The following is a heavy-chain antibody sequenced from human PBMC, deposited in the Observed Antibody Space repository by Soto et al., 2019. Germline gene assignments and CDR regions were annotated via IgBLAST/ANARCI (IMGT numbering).Heavy chain of an antibody. D-gene: IGHD2-15*01. V-gene: IGHV1-3*01. CDR3: ARDLGGWPDY. Sequence: ASVKVSCKASGYTFTSYGIIWVRQAPGQGLEWMGWINAGNGNTKYSQKFQGRVTITRDTSASTAYMELSSLRSEDTAVYYCARDLGGWPDYWGQGTLVTVSS. CDR2: INAGNGNT. J-gene: IGHJ4*02. CDR1: GYTFTSYG.